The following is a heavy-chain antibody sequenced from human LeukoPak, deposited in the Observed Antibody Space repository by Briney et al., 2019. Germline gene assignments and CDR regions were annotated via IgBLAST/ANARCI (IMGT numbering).Heavy chain of an antibody. CDR1: GGSISSYY. D-gene: IGHD6-6*01. Sequence: SETLSLTCTVSGGSISSYYWSWIRQPPGKGLEWIGYIYYSGSTSYNPSLKSRVTISVDTSKNQFSLKLSSVTAADTAVYYCARAIAARPPHTYYYYGMDVWGQGTTVTVSS. CDR3: ARAIAARPPHTYYYYGMDV. V-gene: IGHV4-59*01. CDR2: IYYSGST. J-gene: IGHJ6*02.